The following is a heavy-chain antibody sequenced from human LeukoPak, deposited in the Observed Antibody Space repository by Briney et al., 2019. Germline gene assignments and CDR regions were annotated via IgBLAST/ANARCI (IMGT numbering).Heavy chain of an antibody. D-gene: IGHD3-9*01. CDR2: IYYSGST. CDR1: GGSISISSYY. V-gene: IGHV4-61*05. Sequence: SETLSLTCTVSGGSISISSYYWGWIRQPPGKGLEWIGYIYYSGSTNYNPSLKSRVTIPVDTSKNQFSLKLSSVTAADTAVYYCARGLNRDILTGYPYFDYWGQGTLVTVSS. CDR3: ARGLNRDILTGYPYFDY. J-gene: IGHJ4*02.